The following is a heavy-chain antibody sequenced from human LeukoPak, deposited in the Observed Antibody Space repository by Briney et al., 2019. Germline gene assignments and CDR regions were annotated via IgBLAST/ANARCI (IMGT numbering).Heavy chain of an antibody. D-gene: IGHD6-19*01. V-gene: IGHV4-4*02. CDR1: GGSISSSNW. CDR3: ARRSKAVAGLAFDI. Sequence: SETLSLTCAVSGGSISSSNWWSWVRQPPGKGLEWIGEIYHSGSTNYNSSLKSRVTISVDKSKSQFSMKLSSMTAADTAVYYCARRSKAVAGLAFDIWGRGTMVTVSS. J-gene: IGHJ3*02. CDR2: IYHSGST.